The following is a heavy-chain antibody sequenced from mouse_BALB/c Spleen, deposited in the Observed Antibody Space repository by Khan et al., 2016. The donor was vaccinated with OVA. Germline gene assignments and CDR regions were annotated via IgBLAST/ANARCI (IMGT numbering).Heavy chain of an antibody. J-gene: IGHJ4*01. V-gene: IGHV2-6-1*01. D-gene: IGHD2-10*01. CDR1: GFSLTNYG. CDR3: ARQPYYHYNIMDY. CDR2: IWSDGST. Sequence: QLEESGPGLVAPSQSLSITCTISGFSLTNYGVHWVRQPPGKGLEWLVVIWSDGSTTYNSALKSRLTISKDNSKSQVFLKMNSLQTDDTAMYFCARQPYYHYNIMDYWGQGTSVTVSS.